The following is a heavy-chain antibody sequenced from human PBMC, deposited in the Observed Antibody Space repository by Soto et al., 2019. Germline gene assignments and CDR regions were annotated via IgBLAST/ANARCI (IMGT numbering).Heavy chain of an antibody. CDR3: ARHGLSSSGWTAAGFDY. Sequence: SETLSLTCTVSGGSISSSTYYWGWIRQPPGKGLEWIGSVYFSATTYYNPSLRSRLTFSEDTSKNLFSLKLSSVTAADTAVYYCARHGLSSSGWTAAGFDYWGQGSVVTVSS. J-gene: IGHJ4*02. CDR1: GGSISSSTYY. CDR2: VYFSATT. D-gene: IGHD6-19*01. V-gene: IGHV4-39*01.